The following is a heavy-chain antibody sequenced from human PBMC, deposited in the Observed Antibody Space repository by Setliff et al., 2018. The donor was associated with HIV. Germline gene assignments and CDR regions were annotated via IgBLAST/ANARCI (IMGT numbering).Heavy chain of an antibody. CDR2: INPGNGNT. J-gene: IGHJ4*02. Sequence: GASVKVSCKASGYTFTNYAMHWVRQAPGQRLEWMGWINPGNGNTKYSQGRVTITADETTSTAYMELSYLRSEDTAVYSCAREHRLSSGYYLYYFDYWGQGTLVTVSS. CDR3: AREHRLSSGYYLYYFDY. V-gene: IGHV1-3*01. D-gene: IGHD3-22*01. CDR1: GYTFTNYA.